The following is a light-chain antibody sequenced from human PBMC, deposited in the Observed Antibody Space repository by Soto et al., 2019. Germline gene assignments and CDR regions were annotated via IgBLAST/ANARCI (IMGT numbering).Light chain of an antibody. J-gene: IGKJ1*01. V-gene: IGKV1-12*01. CDR3: QQGSSFPWT. Sequence: DIQMTHSPSTLSASVLYIVTITCRSSQSISSWLAWYQQKPGKAPKLLIYAASSLQSGVPSRFSGSGSGTDFTFTISSLQPEDFATYYCQQGSSFPWTFGQGTKVDIK. CDR2: AAS. CDR1: QSISSW.